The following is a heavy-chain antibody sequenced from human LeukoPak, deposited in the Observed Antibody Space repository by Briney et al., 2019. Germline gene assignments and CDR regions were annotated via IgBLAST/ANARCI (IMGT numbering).Heavy chain of an antibody. V-gene: IGHV4-30-4*01. D-gene: IGHD2-21*02. Sequence: SETLSLTCTVSSGSISSGDYYWSWTRQPPGKGLEWIGYIYYSGSTYYNPSLKSRVTISVDTSKNQFSLKLSSVTAADTAVYYCARGAYCGGDCPGDAFDIWGQGTMVTVSS. J-gene: IGHJ3*02. CDR1: SGSISSGDYY. CDR3: ARGAYCGGDCPGDAFDI. CDR2: IYYSGST.